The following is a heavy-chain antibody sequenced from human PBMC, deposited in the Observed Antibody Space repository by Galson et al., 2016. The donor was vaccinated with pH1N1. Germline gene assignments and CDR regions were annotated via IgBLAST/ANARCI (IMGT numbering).Heavy chain of an antibody. V-gene: IGHV2-5*02. CDR3: VHSENIVMEEAAFDIFDI. CDR2: IYWDDSE. Sequence: PALVKPTQTLTLTCALSGFSLSASGEAVGWLRQPPGKAPEWLAMIYWDDSERYSQSLKDRLTISKDSTKRHVVLTMTDMDPEDTGTYYCVHSENIVMEEAAFDIFDIWGQGAAVHVSS. J-gene: IGHJ3*02. D-gene: IGHD3-16*01. CDR1: GFSLSASGEA.